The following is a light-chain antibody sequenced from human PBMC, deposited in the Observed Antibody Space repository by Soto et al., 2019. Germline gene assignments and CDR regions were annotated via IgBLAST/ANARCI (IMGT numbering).Light chain of an antibody. CDR2: EVR. V-gene: IGLV2-14*01. CDR1: SSDVGGYNF. Sequence: QSVLTKPASVSGSPGQSITISCTGTSSDVGGYNFVSWYQQHPGKAPKLMIYEVRNRPSGVSYRFSGSNSGNTASLTISGLQAEDEADYYCSSYTRSVTLVFGGGTKVTVL. CDR3: SSYTRSVTLV. J-gene: IGLJ2*01.